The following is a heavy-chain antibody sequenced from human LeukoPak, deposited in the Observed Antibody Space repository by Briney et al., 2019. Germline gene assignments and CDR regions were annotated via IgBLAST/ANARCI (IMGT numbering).Heavy chain of an antibody. D-gene: IGHD5-24*01. CDR2: IKPDGSEK. CDR1: GFTFSTYW. Sequence: GGSLRLSCAASGFTFSTYWMTWVRQAPGKGLEWVAIIKPDGSEKYYVDSVKGRFTISRDNAENSLFLQMNGLRPEDTAVFYCARGQYTDGLSYWGQGTLVTVSS. V-gene: IGHV3-7*03. CDR3: ARGQYTDGLSY. J-gene: IGHJ4*02.